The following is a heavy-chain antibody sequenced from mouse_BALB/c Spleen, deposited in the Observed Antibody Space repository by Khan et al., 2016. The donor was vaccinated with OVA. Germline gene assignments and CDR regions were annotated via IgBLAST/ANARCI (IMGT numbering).Heavy chain of an antibody. CDR1: GYTFTDYG. CDR2: INPNTGES. V-gene: IGHV9-3*02. Sequence: QIQLVQSGPELKKPGETVKISCKASGYTFTDYGMNWVKEAPGKGLKWMGWINPNTGESTFAEDFKGRFAFSLETSARTAYLQINNLKNEDTAIHFCARDDYYGRAYLNIDHYALDYWGQGTSVTVSS. D-gene: IGHD1-1*01. J-gene: IGHJ4*01. CDR3: ARDDYYGRAYLNIDHYALDY.